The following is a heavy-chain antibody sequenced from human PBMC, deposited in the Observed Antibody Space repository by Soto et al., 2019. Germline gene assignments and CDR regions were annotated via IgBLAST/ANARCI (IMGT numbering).Heavy chain of an antibody. V-gene: IGHV3-43*01. D-gene: IGHD6-13*01. J-gene: IGHJ4*02. Sequence: VQLVESGGVVVQPGGSLRLSCAASGFTFDDYTMHWVRQAPGKGLEWVSLISWDGGSTYYADSVKGRFTISRDNNKNSLYLQMNSLRTEDTALYYCAKDLALAAAGTEGFDYWGQGTLVTVSS. CDR3: AKDLALAAAGTEGFDY. CDR2: ISWDGGST. CDR1: GFTFDDYT.